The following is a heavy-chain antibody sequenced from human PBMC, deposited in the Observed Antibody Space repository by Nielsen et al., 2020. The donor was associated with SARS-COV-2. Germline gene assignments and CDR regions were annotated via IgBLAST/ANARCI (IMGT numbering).Heavy chain of an antibody. CDR1: GFTFSSYG. D-gene: IGHD2-15*01. V-gene: IGHV3-30*03. Sequence: GESLKISCAASGFTFSSYGMHWVRQAPGKGLEWVAVISYDGSNKYYADSVKGRFTISRDNAKNSLYLQMNSLRAEDTAVYYCARDIVVVVAATLNYYYYGMDVWGQGTTVTVSS. J-gene: IGHJ6*02. CDR2: ISYDGSNK. CDR3: ARDIVVVVAATLNYYYYGMDV.